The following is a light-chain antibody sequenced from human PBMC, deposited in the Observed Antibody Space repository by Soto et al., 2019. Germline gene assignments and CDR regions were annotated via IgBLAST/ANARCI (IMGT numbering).Light chain of an antibody. CDR2: NTN. Sequence: QAVVTQEPSFSVSPGGTVTLTCGLSSGSVSTSYYPNWYQQTPGQAPRTLIYNTNTRSSGVPDRFSGSILGNKAALTITGAQADDESDYYCVLYMGSGTVAFGGGTKLTVL. J-gene: IGLJ2*01. CDR1: SGSVSTSYY. V-gene: IGLV8-61*01. CDR3: VLYMGSGTVA.